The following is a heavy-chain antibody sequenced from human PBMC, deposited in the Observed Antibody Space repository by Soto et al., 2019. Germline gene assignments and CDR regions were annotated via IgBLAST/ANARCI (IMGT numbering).Heavy chain of an antibody. CDR3: ARGIATRPVFAFDV. D-gene: IGHD6-6*01. Sequence: QYTLMESGPTLVKPTQTVTLTCSFSGFSLTTSGVGVGWIRQPPGKALEWLAHIYWSGDEHYRPSLKSRLSITKDASKNQVVLTMTNMDPVDTATYYCARGIATRPVFAFDVWGQGTMVTVSS. V-gene: IGHV2-5*01. J-gene: IGHJ3*01. CDR2: IYWSGDE. CDR1: GFSLTTSGVG.